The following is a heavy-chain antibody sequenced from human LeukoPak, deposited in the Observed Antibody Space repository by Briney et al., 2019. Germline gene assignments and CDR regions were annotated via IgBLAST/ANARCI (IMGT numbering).Heavy chain of an antibody. J-gene: IGHJ4*02. V-gene: IGHV4-31*02. Sequence: SETLSLTCTVSGGSITNDGHYWSWIRQHPEKGLEWIGYIYYSGSTYYNPSLRSRLSISVDTSKNQFSLNLSSVTAADTAIYYCAREGGNDYNYQRKFFFYSWGQGTPCTLSS. D-gene: IGHD5-24*01. CDR3: AREGGNDYNYQRKFFFYS. CDR2: IYYSGST. CDR1: GGSITNDGHY.